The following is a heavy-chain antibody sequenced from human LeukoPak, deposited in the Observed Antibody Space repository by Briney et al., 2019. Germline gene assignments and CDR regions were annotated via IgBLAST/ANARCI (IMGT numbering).Heavy chain of an antibody. D-gene: IGHD6-13*01. CDR1: GGSFSGYY. V-gene: IGHV4-34*01. CDR2: INHSGST. J-gene: IGHJ4*02. Sequence: SETLSLTCAVYGGSFSGYYWSWIRQPPGKGLEWIGEINHSGSTNYNPSLKSRVTISVDTSKNQFSLKPSSVTAADTAVYYCARAQQLGRHFDYWGQGTLVTVSS. CDR3: ARAQQLGRHFDY.